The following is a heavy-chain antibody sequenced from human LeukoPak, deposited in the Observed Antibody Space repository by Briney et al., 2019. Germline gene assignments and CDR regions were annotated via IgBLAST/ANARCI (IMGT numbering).Heavy chain of an antibody. CDR2: MLTSGST. V-gene: IGHV4-61*02. CDR1: GGSISSGSYY. CDR3: ARCGVAGSYFYGMDV. J-gene: IGHJ6*02. Sequence: SQTLSLTCTVSGGSISSGSYYWSWIRQPAGKGLEWIGRMLTSGSTNYNPSLKSRVSISLDTSKNQFSLKLSSVTAADTALYYCARCGVAGSYFYGMDVWGQGTTVTVSS. D-gene: IGHD2-15*01.